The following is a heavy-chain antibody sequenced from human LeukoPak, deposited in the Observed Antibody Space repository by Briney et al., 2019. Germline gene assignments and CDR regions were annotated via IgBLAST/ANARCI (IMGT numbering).Heavy chain of an antibody. Sequence: PSETLSLTCTVSGGSISSYYWSWIRQPPGKGLEWIGYINYSGRTNYNPSLKSRVTISVDTSKNQVPLKLSSVTAADTAVYYCARGARYCSGGSCLDYWGQGTLVTVSS. CDR3: ARGARYCSGGSCLDY. J-gene: IGHJ4*02. V-gene: IGHV4-59*01. CDR1: GGSISSYY. CDR2: INYSGRT. D-gene: IGHD2-15*01.